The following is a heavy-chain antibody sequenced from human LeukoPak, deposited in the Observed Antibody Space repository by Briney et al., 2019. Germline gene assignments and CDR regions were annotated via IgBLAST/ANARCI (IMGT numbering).Heavy chain of an antibody. J-gene: IGHJ3*02. CDR2: IFYSGST. V-gene: IGHV4-59*12. CDR3: AKSNGYGLVDI. CDR1: GGSISNYY. D-gene: IGHD3-10*01. Sequence: SETLSLTCTVSGGSISNYYWTWIRQPPGKGLEWIGNIFYSGSTYYSPSLKSRVTISLDTSRNQFSLKLNSVTAADTAVYYCAKSNGYGLVDIWGQGTMVTVSS.